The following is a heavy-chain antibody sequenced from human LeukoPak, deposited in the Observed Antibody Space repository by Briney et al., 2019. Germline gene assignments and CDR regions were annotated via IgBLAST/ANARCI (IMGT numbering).Heavy chain of an antibody. Sequence: ASLNASRQASGGTLRNYAISWEPQAPRQGIEWIGGIIPFLDRADYAQQLQGRVTFSADKSTPTAYIEVIRLSSEDTAVYYCGSGEGCSSNSCTLDYWGQGTLVAVSS. D-gene: IGHD2-2*01. J-gene: IGHJ4*02. V-gene: IGHV1-69*10. CDR3: GSGEGCSSNSCTLDY. CDR1: GGTLRNYA. CDR2: IIPFLDRA.